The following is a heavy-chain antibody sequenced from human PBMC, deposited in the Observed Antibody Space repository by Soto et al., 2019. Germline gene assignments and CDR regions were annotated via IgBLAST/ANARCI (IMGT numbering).Heavy chain of an antibody. Sequence: ALVKVACKASGYTFTSYYMRWVRQTTRQGLEWMGIINPSGGSTSYAQKFQGRVTMTRDTSTSTVYMELSSLRSEDTAVYYCAREPGGEDIVVVPAAIDPYYMDVWGKGTTVTVSS. V-gene: IGHV1-46*03. CDR3: AREPGGEDIVVVPAAIDPYYMDV. J-gene: IGHJ6*03. CDR2: INPSGGST. CDR1: GYTFTSYY. D-gene: IGHD2-2*01.